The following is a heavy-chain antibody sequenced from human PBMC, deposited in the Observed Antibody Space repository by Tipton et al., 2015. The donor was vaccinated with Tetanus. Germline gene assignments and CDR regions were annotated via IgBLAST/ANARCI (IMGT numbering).Heavy chain of an antibody. CDR2: VSSSGAT. V-gene: IGHV4-61*08. CDR1: GDSVRGGDHY. J-gene: IGHJ6*02. CDR3: AGDGEKIMTSDRRQRRATNYYYHYGLDV. Sequence: TLSLTCTVSGDSVRGGDHYWSWIRQPPGKGLEWLAYVSSSGATNSDYFLKSRITVSRDTSKNQFSLRLASVTAADTALYYCAGDGEKIMTSDRRQRRATNYYYHYGLDVWGQGTTVTVSS. D-gene: IGHD3-10*01.